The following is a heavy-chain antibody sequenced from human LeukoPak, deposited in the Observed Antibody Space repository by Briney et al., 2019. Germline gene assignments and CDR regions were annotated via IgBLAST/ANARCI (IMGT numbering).Heavy chain of an antibody. V-gene: IGHV3-66*01. CDR2: IYDDGTT. CDR3: AKGHYXNTPQ. CDR1: GFSVSDNY. Sequence: PGGSLRLSCAASGFSVSDNYMNWVRQAPGKGLEWVSVIYDDGTTYYADSVRGRFTISRDNSKNTLYVQMNSLRAEDTAVYYCAKGHYXNTPQWGQGSLVTV. D-gene: IGHD3-3*02. J-gene: IGHJ4*02.